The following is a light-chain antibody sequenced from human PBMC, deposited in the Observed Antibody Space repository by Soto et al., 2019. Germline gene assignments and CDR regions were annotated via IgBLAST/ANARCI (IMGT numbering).Light chain of an antibody. CDR3: QQVNVYPST. J-gene: IGKJ4*01. V-gene: IGKV1-6*01. Sequence: AIQMTQSPSSLSSSVGDRVTITCRASQGIRNDLGWYQQKPGKAPKLLIYDASTLHSGVPSRFSGGGSGTDFTLTISSLQPEDFATYYCQQVNVYPSTFGGGTKVDI. CDR1: QGIRND. CDR2: DAS.